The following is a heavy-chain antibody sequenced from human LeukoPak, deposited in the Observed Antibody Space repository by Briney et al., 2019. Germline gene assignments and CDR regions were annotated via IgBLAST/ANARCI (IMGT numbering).Heavy chain of an antibody. CDR3: ARGKDIVVVPAARGYYGMDV. V-gene: IGHV1-69*13. D-gene: IGHD2-2*01. J-gene: IGHJ6*02. Sequence: SVKVSCKASGGTFSSYAISWVRQAPGQGLEWTGGIIPIFGTANYAQKFQGRVTITADESTSTAYMELSSLRSEDTAVYYCARGKDIVVVPAARGYYGMDVWGQGTTVTVSS. CDR2: IIPIFGTA. CDR1: GGTFSSYA.